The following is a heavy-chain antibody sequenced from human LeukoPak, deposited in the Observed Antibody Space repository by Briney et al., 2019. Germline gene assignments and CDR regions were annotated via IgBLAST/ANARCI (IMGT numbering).Heavy chain of an antibody. Sequence: PSETLSLTCAVYGGSFSGYYWGWIRQPPGKGLEWIGEINHSGSTNYNPSLKSRVTISVDTSKNQFSLKLSSVTAADTAVYYCAGDGVVVGAKYHPWGQGTLVTVSS. CDR1: GGSFSGYY. J-gene: IGHJ5*02. CDR2: INHSGST. CDR3: AGDGVVVGAKYHP. V-gene: IGHV4-34*01. D-gene: IGHD1-26*01.